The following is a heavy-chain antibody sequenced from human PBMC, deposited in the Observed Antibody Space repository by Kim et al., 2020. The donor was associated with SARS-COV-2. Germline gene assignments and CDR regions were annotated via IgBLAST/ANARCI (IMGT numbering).Heavy chain of an antibody. D-gene: IGHD3-22*01. Sequence: GGSLRLSCAASGFTFSSYEMNWVRQAPGKGLEWVSYISSSGSTIYYADSVKGRFTISRDNAKNSLYLQMNSLRAEDTAVYYCARDLMNYYDSSGYYYPVFSMDVWGQGTTVTVSS. CDR2: ISSSGSTI. CDR3: ARDLMNYYDSSGYYYPVFSMDV. J-gene: IGHJ6*02. CDR1: GFTFSSYE. V-gene: IGHV3-48*03.